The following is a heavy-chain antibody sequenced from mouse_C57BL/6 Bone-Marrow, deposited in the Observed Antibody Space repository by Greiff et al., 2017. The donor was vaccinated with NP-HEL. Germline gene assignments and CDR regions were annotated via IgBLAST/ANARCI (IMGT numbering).Heavy chain of an antibody. Sequence: DVQLQESGEGLVKPGGSLKLSCAASGFTFSSYAMSWVRQTPEKRLEWVAYISSGGDYIYYADTVKGRFTISRDNARNTLYLQMSSLKSEDTAMYYCTRDQITLPGYFDVWGTGTTVTVSS. CDR2: ISSGGDYI. J-gene: IGHJ1*03. D-gene: IGHD2-4*01. CDR3: TRDQITLPGYFDV. CDR1: GFTFSSYA. V-gene: IGHV5-9-1*02.